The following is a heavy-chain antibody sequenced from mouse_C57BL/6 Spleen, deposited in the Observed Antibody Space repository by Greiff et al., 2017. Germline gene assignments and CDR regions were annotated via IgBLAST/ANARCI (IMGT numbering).Heavy chain of an antibody. CDR3: ARDEGYSNSFAY. V-gene: IGHV5-16*01. CDR2: INYDGSST. CDR1: GFTFSDYY. J-gene: IGHJ3*01. D-gene: IGHD2-5*01. Sequence: EVHLVESEGGLVQPGSSMKLSCTASGFTFSDYYMAWVRQVPEKGLEWVANINYDGSSTYYLDSLKSRFIISRDNAKNILYLQMSSLKSEDTATYYCARDEGYSNSFAYWGQGTLVTVSA.